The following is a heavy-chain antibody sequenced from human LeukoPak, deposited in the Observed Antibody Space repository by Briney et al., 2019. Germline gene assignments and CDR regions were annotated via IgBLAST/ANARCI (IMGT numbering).Heavy chain of an antibody. CDR2: ISSSGSTI. Sequence: PGGSLRLSCAASGFTFSSYEMNWVRQAPGKGLEWVSYISSSGSTIYYADSVKGRFTISRDNAKNSLYLQMNSLRAEDTAVYYCAREYSSSHYYYYYMDVWGKGTTVTVSS. CDR1: GFTFSSYE. V-gene: IGHV3-48*03. CDR3: AREYSSSHYYYYYMDV. J-gene: IGHJ6*03. D-gene: IGHD6-6*01.